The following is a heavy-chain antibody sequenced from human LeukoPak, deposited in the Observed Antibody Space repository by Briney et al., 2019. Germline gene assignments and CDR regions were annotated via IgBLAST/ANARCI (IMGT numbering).Heavy chain of an antibody. V-gene: IGHV3-23*01. D-gene: IGHD7-27*01. Sequence: PGGSLRLSCAASGFTFSSYAMSWVRQAPGKGPEWVSAISGSGGSTYYADSVKGRFTISRDNSKNTLYLQMNSLRVEDTAVYYCAKDWGSAAFWYFDLWGRGTLVTVSS. CDR2: ISGSGGST. CDR1: GFTFSSYA. J-gene: IGHJ2*01. CDR3: AKDWGSAAFWYFDL.